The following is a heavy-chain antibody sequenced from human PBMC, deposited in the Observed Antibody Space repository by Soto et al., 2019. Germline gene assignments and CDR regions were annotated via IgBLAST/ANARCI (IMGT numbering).Heavy chain of an antibody. CDR2: IYHSGST. Sequence: LSLTCAVSGGSISSGGYSWSWIRQPPGKGLEWIGYIYHSGSTYYNPSLKSRVTISVDRSKNQFSLKLSSVTAADTAVYYCARVPGPWGQGTLDTVSS. D-gene: IGHD3-10*01. J-gene: IGHJ5*02. CDR1: GGSISSGGYS. CDR3: ARVPGP. V-gene: IGHV4-30-2*01.